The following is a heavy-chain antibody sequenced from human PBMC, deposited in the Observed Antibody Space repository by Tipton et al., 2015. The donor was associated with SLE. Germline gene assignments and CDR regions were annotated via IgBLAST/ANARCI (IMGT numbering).Heavy chain of an antibody. V-gene: IGHV3-7*01. D-gene: IGHD3-16*01. J-gene: IGHJ4*02. Sequence: LSLTCTVSGGSISSYYWSWVRQAPGKGLEWLANIKQDGTEKYYGESMKGRFTISRDNAKKSLYLQMNSLRADDTAVYYCARDPGDGCDYWGQGTLVTVSS. CDR1: GGSISSYY. CDR2: IKQDGTEK. CDR3: ARDPGDGCDY.